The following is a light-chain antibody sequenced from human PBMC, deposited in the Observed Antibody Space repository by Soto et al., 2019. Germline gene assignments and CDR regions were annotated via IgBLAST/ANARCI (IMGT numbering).Light chain of an antibody. CDR2: SNN. CDR1: RSNIGSYY. CDR3: AGWDDNLSANWV. J-gene: IGLJ3*02. V-gene: IGLV1-47*02. Sequence: QAVVTQPPSASGTPGQRVTISCSGSRSNIGSYYVYWYQQLPGTAPKLLIYSNNQRPSGVPDRFSGSKSGTSASLAISGLRSEDEADYYCAGWDDNLSANWVFGGGTKLTVL.